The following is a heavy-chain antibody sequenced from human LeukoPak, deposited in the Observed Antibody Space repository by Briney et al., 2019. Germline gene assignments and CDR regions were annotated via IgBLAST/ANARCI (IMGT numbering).Heavy chain of an antibody. V-gene: IGHV4-4*07. CDR3: ARGTAVAGILMRLHPARDGRADAFDI. CDR1: GGSISSYY. J-gene: IGHJ3*02. Sequence: SETLSLTCTVSGGSISSYYWSWIRQPAGKGLEWIGRIYTSGSTSYNPSLKSRVTMSVDTSKNQFSLKLSSVTAADTAVYYCARGTAVAGILMRLHPARDGRADAFDIWGQGTMVTVSS. D-gene: IGHD6-19*01. CDR2: IYTSGST.